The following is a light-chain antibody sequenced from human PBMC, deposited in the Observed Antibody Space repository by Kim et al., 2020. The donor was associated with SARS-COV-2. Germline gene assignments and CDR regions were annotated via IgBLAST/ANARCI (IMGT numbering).Light chain of an antibody. CDR2: RNN. CDR3: SAWDKRLGAWV. Sequence: ETATLTCTGDTNNVGDQGATWLQQHQGHPPKLLSYRNNNRPSGISERLSASRSGTAASLTLTGLQPEDEADYYCSAWDKRLGAWVFGGGTQLTVL. J-gene: IGLJ3*02. CDR1: TNNVGDQG. V-gene: IGLV10-54*01.